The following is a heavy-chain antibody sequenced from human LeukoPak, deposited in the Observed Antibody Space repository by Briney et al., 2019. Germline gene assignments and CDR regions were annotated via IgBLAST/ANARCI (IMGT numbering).Heavy chain of an antibody. V-gene: IGHV3-74*01. CDR3: ASFDSYGPLFDY. J-gene: IGHJ4*02. D-gene: IGHD5-18*01. CDR2: INSDGSST. CDR1: GFTFSSYW. Sequence: GGSLRLSCAASGFTFSSYWMHWVRQAPGKGLVWVSRINSDGSSTSYADSVKGRFTISRDNAKNTLYLQMNSLRAEDTAVYYCASFDSYGPLFDYWGQGTLVTVSS.